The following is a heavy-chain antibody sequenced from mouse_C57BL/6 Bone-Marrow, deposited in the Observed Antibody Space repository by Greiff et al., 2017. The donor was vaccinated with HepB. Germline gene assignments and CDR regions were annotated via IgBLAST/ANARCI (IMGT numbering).Heavy chain of an antibody. Sequence: EVQLQESGGGLVQPGGSLKLSCAASGFTFSDYGMAWVRQAPRKGPEWVAFISNLAYSIYYADTVTGRFTISRENAKNTLYLEMSSLRSEDTAMYYCARQTRYFDVWGTGTTVTVAS. CDR3: ARQTRYFDV. CDR2: ISNLAYSI. V-gene: IGHV5-15*01. J-gene: IGHJ1*03. CDR1: GFTFSDYG.